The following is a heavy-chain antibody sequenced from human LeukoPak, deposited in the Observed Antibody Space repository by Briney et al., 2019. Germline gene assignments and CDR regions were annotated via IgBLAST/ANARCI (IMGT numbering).Heavy chain of an antibody. Sequence: GESLKISCKASGYSFTSYWIGWVRQMPGKGLEWLGIICHGDSDTRYSPSFQGQVTTSADKSISTAYLQWSSLKASDTAMYYCARQSRDTGYYDYWGQGTLVTVSS. CDR1: GYSFTSYW. CDR2: ICHGDSDT. CDR3: ARQSRDTGYYDY. D-gene: IGHD3-9*01. V-gene: IGHV5-51*01. J-gene: IGHJ4*02.